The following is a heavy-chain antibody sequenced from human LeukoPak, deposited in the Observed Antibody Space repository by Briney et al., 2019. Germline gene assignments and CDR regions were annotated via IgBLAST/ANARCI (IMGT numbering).Heavy chain of an antibody. CDR1: GFTFSSYG. D-gene: IGHD2-2*01. CDR3: AREISSYYFDY. CDR2: ISYDGSNK. Sequence: GGSLRLSCAASGFTFSSYGMHWVRQAPGKGLEWVAVISYDGSNKYYADSVKGRFTISRDNSKNTLYLQMNSLRAEDTAVYYCAREISSYYFDYWGQGTLVTVSS. J-gene: IGHJ4*02. V-gene: IGHV3-30*03.